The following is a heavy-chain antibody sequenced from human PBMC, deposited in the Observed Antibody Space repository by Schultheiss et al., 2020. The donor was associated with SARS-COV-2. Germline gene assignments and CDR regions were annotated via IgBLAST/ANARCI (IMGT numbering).Heavy chain of an antibody. Sequence: ASVKVSCKASGYTFTSYYMHWVRQAPGQGLEWMGIINPNSAYTNYAQKFQGRVTITRDTSISAAYMELSSLSSDDTAVYYCARGSPVGQCSTVKCSLDFWGQGTLVTVSS. CDR3: ARGSPVGQCSTVKCSLDF. V-gene: IGHV1-2*02. CDR2: INPNSAYT. J-gene: IGHJ4*02. D-gene: IGHD1-26*01. CDR1: GYTFTSYY.